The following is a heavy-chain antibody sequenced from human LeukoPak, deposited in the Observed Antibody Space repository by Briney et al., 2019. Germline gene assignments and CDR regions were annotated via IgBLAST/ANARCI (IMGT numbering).Heavy chain of an antibody. CDR1: GGSISGYY. J-gene: IGHJ4*02. CDR2: IYYSGST. CDR3: ARVLTYGSRTYYFDY. D-gene: IGHD3-10*01. V-gene: IGHV4-59*01. Sequence: SETLSLTCTVSGGSISGYYWSWIRQPPGKGLGWIGYIYYSGSTNYNPFLKSRVTISLDTSKNQFSLKLSSVTAADTAVYYCARVLTYGSRTYYFDYWGQGTLVTVSS.